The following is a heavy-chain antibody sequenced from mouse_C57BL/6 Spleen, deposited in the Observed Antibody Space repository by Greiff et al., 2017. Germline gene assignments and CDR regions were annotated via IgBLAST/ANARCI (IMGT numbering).Heavy chain of an antibody. D-gene: IGHD3-2*02. CDR3: ARDGAQATAWFAY. CDR2: ISDGGSYT. CDR1: DFTFSSYA. V-gene: IGHV5-4*01. Sequence: EVKLVESGGGLVKPGGSLKLSCAASDFTFSSYAMSWVRQTPEKRLEWVATISDGGSYTYYPDNVKGRFTISRDNAKNNLYLQMSHLKSEDTAMYYCARDGAQATAWFAYWGQGTLVTVSA. J-gene: IGHJ3*01.